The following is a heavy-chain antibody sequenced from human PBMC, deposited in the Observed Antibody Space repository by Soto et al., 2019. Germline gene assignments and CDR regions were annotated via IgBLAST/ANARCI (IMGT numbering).Heavy chain of an antibody. V-gene: IGHV4-4*07. CDR1: GGSISSYY. Sequence: KPSETLSLTCTVSGGSISSYYWSWIRQPAGKGLEWIGRIYTSGSTTYNPSLKTRVTMSVDTSKNQFSLKLNSVTTADTAVFYCARVYDSSGYYWGDAFDIWGQGTMVTVSS. J-gene: IGHJ3*02. CDR3: ARVYDSSGYYWGDAFDI. D-gene: IGHD3-22*01. CDR2: IYTSGST.